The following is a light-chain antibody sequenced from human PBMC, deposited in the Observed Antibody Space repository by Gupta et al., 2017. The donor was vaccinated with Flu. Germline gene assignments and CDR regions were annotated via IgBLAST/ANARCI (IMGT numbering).Light chain of an antibody. J-gene: IGLJ3*02. CDR2: EVT. Sequence: SITISSTGTSSDIGGYNYVSWYLQHPGKAPNLMIYEVTNRPSGVSNRFSGSKSGNTASLTVSGLQAEDEADYFCGSYTSSSTWVFGGGTKLTVL. V-gene: IGLV2-14*01. CDR1: SSDIGGYNY. CDR3: GSYTSSSTWV.